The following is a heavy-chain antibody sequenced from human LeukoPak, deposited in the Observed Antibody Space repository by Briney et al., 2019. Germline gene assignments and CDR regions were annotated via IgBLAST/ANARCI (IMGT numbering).Heavy chain of an antibody. CDR1: GFTFSNAW. CDR3: TTDSYYYPIIDY. CDR2: IKSKTDGGTT. Sequence: PGGSLRLSCAASGFTFSNAWMSWVRQAPGKGLEWVGRIKSKTDGGTTDYAAPVKGRFTISRDDSKNTLYLQMNSLKAEDTAVYYCTTDSYYYPIIDYWGQGTLVTVSS. D-gene: IGHD3-22*01. J-gene: IGHJ4*02. V-gene: IGHV3-15*01.